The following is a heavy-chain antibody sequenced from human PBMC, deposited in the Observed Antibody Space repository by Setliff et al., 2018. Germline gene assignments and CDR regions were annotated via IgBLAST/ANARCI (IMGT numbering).Heavy chain of an antibody. D-gene: IGHD7-27*01. V-gene: IGHV3-7*01. Sequence: GGSLRLSCSASGFTFRIYWMSWVRQVPGKGLEWVANIKGDDSERYYVDSVEGRFTVSRDNAKNALYLQMNSLRGEDTGVYFCAALDWGENFYNVDVWGKGTTVTVSS. CDR2: IKGDDSER. CDR1: GFTFRIYW. CDR3: AALDWGENFYNVDV. J-gene: IGHJ6*03.